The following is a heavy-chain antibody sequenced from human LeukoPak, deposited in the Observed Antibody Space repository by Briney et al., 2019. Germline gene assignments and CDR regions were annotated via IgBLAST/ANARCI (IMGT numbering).Heavy chain of an antibody. CDR3: ASLLIGPIYDILTGYPPTHFDY. D-gene: IGHD3-9*01. CDR2: LLYDENLK. J-gene: IGHJ4*02. Sequence: GGSLRLSCAASGFAFNAYGMHWVRQAPGKGLEWVAFLLYDENLKSYADSVKGRFTISRDNSKNTLYLQMNSLRAEDTAVYYCASLLIGPIYDILTGYPPTHFDYWGQGTLVTVSS. CDR1: GFAFNAYG. V-gene: IGHV3-30*02.